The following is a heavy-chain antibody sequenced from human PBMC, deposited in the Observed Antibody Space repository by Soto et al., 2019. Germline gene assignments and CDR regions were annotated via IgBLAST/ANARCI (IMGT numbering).Heavy chain of an antibody. V-gene: IGHV1-18*01. CDR1: GYAFTSYG. CDR2: ISACNGNT. CDR3: ASSIAAAGTPSFDY. J-gene: IGHJ4*02. Sequence: ASVKVSCKASGYAFTSYGMSWVRQAPGQGLEWMGWISACNGNTKYSQKFQGRVTITRDTSASTAYMELSSLRSEDTAVYYCASSIAAAGTPSFDYWGQGTLVTVSS. D-gene: IGHD6-13*01.